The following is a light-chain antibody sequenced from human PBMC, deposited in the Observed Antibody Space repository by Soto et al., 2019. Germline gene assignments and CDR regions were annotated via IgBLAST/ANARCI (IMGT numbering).Light chain of an antibody. CDR1: KSLVYSDGNTH. CDR2: RVS. V-gene: IGKV2-30*01. CDR3: TQGTHWPRT. J-gene: IGKJ1*01. Sequence: DGVLTQSPLSLPVNFGQPASISCRSRKSLVYSDGNTHLSWFHQRPGQSPRRLIYRVSSRDSGVPYRFSGSGSGTDFTLEISRVEAEDVGIYFCTQGTHWPRTFGQGTKVEVK.